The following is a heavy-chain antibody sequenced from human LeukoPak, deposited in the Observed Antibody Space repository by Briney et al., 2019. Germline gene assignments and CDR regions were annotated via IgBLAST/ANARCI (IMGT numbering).Heavy chain of an antibody. J-gene: IGHJ6*03. CDR3: ARVRYPTYYYYYMDV. CDR2: INHSGST. Sequence: SGTLSLTCAVSGGSISSSNWWSWVRQPPGKGLEWIGEINHSGSTNYNPSLKSRVTISVDTSKNQFSLKLSSVTAADTAVYYCARVRYPTYYYYYMDVWGKGTTVTVSS. D-gene: IGHD1-1*01. CDR1: GGSISSSNW. V-gene: IGHV4-4*02.